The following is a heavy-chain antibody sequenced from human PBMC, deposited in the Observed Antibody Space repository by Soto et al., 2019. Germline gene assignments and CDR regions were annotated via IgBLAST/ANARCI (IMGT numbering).Heavy chain of an antibody. CDR2: INAGNGNT. Sequence: GASVKVSCKASGYTFTSYAMHWVRQAPGQRLEWMGWINAGNGNTKYSQKFQGRVTITRDTSASTAYMELSSLRSEDTAVYYCARGDCSSTSCYPGYFDYWGQGTLVTVSS. J-gene: IGHJ4*02. CDR3: ARGDCSSTSCYPGYFDY. CDR1: GYTFTSYA. D-gene: IGHD2-2*01. V-gene: IGHV1-3*01.